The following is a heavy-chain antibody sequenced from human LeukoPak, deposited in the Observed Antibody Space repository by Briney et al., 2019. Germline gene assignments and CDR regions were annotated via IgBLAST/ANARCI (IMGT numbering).Heavy chain of an antibody. J-gene: IGHJ4*02. Sequence: PGGSLRLPFAASGSTFSNYAMTWVGKAPGKGLEWASAISGSGGITYYADSVKGRFTISRDDSKNTLYLQMNSLRAEDTAVYYCARARPHSSSWNGVDYWGQGTLVTVSS. V-gene: IGHV3-23*01. CDR1: GSTFSNYA. D-gene: IGHD6-13*01. CDR2: ISGSGGIT. CDR3: ARARPHSSSWNGVDY.